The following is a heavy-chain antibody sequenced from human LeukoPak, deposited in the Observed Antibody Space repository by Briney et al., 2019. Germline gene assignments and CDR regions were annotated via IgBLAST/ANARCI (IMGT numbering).Heavy chain of an antibody. V-gene: IGHV4-4*09. D-gene: IGHD5-24*01. CDR2: IYTTGIT. J-gene: IGHJ3*02. CDR1: GSSIGTYS. Sequence: SDTLSLTFTVSGSSIGTYSWILIRQPPGKAREGFGYIYTTGITHYNPPLKSPLTMSLDTTKNQLSLRLSSVTAADTPVFYCARHRAEMATITDDAFDIWGQGTMVTVSS. CDR3: ARHRAEMATITDDAFDI.